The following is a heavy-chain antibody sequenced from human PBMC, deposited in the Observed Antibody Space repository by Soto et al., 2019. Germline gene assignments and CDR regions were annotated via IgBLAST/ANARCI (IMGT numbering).Heavy chain of an antibody. D-gene: IGHD6-13*01. Sequence: GGSLRLSCAASGFTFSSYSMNWVRQAPGKGLEWVSSISSSSSYIYYADSVKGRFTISRDNAKNSLYLQMNSLRAEDTAVYYCARGSIAAAGNRGTKTYGMDVWGQGTTVTVSS. CDR1: GFTFSSYS. CDR3: ARGSIAAAGNRGTKTYGMDV. J-gene: IGHJ6*02. CDR2: ISSSSSYI. V-gene: IGHV3-21*01.